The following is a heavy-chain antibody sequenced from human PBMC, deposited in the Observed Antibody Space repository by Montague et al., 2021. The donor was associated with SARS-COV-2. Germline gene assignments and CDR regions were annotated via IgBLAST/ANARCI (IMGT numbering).Heavy chain of an antibody. J-gene: IGHJ1*01. D-gene: IGHD4-17*01. CDR2: TFYRSQWHT. CDR1: GDSVSSDTAA. V-gene: IGHV6-1*01. CDR3: ARDGDYGGTWYSFLQN. Sequence: CAISGDSVSSDTAAWNWIRQSPSRGLEWQGRTFYRSQWHTDSAASVRSRISFSGDISKNQFSLHLNSVTPEDTAIYYCARDGDYGGTWYSFLQNWGQGTLVIVSS.